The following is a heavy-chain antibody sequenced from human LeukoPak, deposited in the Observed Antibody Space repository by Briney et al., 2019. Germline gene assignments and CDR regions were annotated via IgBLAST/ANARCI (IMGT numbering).Heavy chain of an antibody. CDR2: ISYDGSNK. V-gene: IGHV3-30*19. Sequence: GGSLRLSCAASGFTFSSYGMHWVRQAPGKGLEWVAVISYDGSNKYYADSVKGRFTISRDNSKNTLYLQMNSLRAEDTAVYYCARVESPIFGESAMVDYWGQGTLVTVSS. J-gene: IGHJ4*02. D-gene: IGHD2-2*01. CDR3: ARVESPIFGESAMVDY. CDR1: GFTFSSYG.